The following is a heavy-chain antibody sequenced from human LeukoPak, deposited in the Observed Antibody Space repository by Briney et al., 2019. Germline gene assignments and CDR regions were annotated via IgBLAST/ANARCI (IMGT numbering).Heavy chain of an antibody. CDR1: GFSFREHW. CDR3: TRGDRGYAESLY. Sequence: GGSLRLSCTVSGFSFREHWMSWVRQAPGKGLEWVGNIKEDGNEDYYVDSVEGRFVIFRDNAKSSLYLQMHSLRAEDTAVYYCTRGDRGYAESLYWGRGTLVTVSS. CDR2: IKEDGNED. D-gene: IGHD5-12*01. V-gene: IGHV3-7*02. J-gene: IGHJ4*02.